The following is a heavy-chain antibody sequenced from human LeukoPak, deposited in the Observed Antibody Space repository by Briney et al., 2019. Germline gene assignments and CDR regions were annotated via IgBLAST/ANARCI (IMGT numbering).Heavy chain of an antibody. CDR3: ARDSYDSSGYGAALDY. Sequence: SQTLSLTFAFSGDSVSSNSAAWNWIRQSPSRGLEWLGRTYYRSKWYREYAVSVTSRITINPDTSKNQFSLQVISVTPEDTAVYYCARDSYDSSGYGAALDYWGQGTLVSVSS. J-gene: IGHJ4*02. CDR1: GDSVSSNSAA. D-gene: IGHD3-22*01. CDR2: TYYRSKWYR. V-gene: IGHV6-1*01.